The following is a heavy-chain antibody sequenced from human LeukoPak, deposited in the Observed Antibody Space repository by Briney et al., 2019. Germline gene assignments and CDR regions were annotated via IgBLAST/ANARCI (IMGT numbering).Heavy chain of an antibody. J-gene: IGHJ4*02. CDR3: ARDSLTIIRFLEWSSLYYFDY. D-gene: IGHD3-3*01. CDR1: GYTFTGYY. Sequence: ASVKVSCKASGYTFTGYYMHWVRQAPGQGLEWMGWTNPNSGGTNYAQKFQGRVTMTRDTSISTAYMELSRLRSDDTAVYYCARDSLTIIRFLEWSSLYYFDYWGQGTLVTVSS. V-gene: IGHV1-2*02. CDR2: TNPNSGGT.